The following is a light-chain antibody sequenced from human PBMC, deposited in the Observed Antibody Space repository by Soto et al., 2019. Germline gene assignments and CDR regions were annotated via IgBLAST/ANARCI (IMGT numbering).Light chain of an antibody. J-gene: IGLJ2*01. Sequence: QLVLTQSPSASASLGASVKLTCTLSSGHSTYAIAWHQQQPARGPRYLMKLNSDGSHSKGDGIPDRFSGSSSGAERYLTISSLQSEDEADYYCQTWGTGIEVIFGGGTKVTVL. V-gene: IGLV4-69*01. CDR2: LNSDGSH. CDR1: SGHSTYA. CDR3: QTWGTGIEVI.